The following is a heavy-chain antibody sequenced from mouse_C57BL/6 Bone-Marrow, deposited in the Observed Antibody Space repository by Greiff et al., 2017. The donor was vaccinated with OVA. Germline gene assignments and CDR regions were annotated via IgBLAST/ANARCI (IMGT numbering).Heavy chain of an antibody. Sequence: EVMLVESGGGLVKPGGSLKLSCAASGFTFSSYAMSWVRQTPEKRLEWVATISDGGSYTYYPDNVKGRFTISRDNAKNNLYLQMSHLKSEDTAMDYCARDAGYDVWFAYWGQGTLVTVSA. V-gene: IGHV5-4*01. CDR3: ARDAGYDVWFAY. D-gene: IGHD2-2*01. J-gene: IGHJ3*01. CDR1: GFTFSSYA. CDR2: ISDGGSYT.